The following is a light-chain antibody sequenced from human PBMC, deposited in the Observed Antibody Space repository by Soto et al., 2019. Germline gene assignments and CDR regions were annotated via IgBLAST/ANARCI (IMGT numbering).Light chain of an antibody. Sequence: EIVMTQSPATLSVSPGERVTLSCRASQSVGNNLAWYQQKRGRAPRLLIHGASSRATGVSDRVSGSGSGTDFTLTISRLEPEDFAVYYCQQYGSSPITCGQGTRREIK. CDR1: QSVGNN. J-gene: IGKJ5*01. CDR2: GAS. CDR3: QQYGSSPIT. V-gene: IGKV3-20*01.